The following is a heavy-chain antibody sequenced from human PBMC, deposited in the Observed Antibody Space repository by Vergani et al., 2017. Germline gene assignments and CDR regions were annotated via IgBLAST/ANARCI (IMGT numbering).Heavy chain of an antibody. D-gene: IGHD3-10*01. Sequence: QVQLVESGGGVVQPGRSLRLSCAASGFTFSSYGMHWVRQAPGKGLEWVAVIWYDGSNKYYADSVKGRFTISRANSKNTLSLQMNSLRAEGTAVYYCARGGPLLWFGGDSRGYYFDYWGQGTLVTVSS. CDR2: IWYDGSNK. J-gene: IGHJ4*02. CDR1: GFTFSSYG. CDR3: ARGGPLLWFGGDSRGYYFDY. V-gene: IGHV3-33*01.